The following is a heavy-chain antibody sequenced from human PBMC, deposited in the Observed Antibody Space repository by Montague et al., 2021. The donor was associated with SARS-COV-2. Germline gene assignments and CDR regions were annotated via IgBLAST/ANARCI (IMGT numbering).Heavy chain of an antibody. J-gene: IGHJ4*02. V-gene: IGHV6-1*01. CDR3: VRDTGSAQAGFDA. CDR1: GDSVWSNTAA. CDR2: TNYRSKWTS. D-gene: IGHD4-17*01. Sequence: CAISGDSVWSNTAAWNWIRQSPSGGLEWLGRTNYRSKWTSDYATSVEGRISIDPGTSKNQFFLHLRSVTPEDTGVYYCVRDTGSAQAGFDAWGQGTLVTVPS.